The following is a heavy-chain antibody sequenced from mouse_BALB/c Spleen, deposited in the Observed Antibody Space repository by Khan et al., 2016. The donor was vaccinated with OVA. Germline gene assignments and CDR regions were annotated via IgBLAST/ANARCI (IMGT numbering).Heavy chain of an antibody. CDR3: EREKDDNYRGAMDY. V-gene: IGHV1S132*01. CDR2: IYPGTGST. J-gene: IGHJ4*01. D-gene: IGHD1-1*01. Sequence: VQLQESGTELVRPGASVKLSCKTSGYIFTSYWIHWVKQRSGQSLEWIASIYPGTGSTYYNEKFKGKATMTADKSSSTAYLQLSSLKSEDSAVYIGEREKDDNYRGAMDYWGQGTSVTVSS. CDR1: GYIFTSYW.